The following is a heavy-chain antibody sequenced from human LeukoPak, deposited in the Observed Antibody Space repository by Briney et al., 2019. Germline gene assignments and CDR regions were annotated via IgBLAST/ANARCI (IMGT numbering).Heavy chain of an antibody. CDR2: LYYSGST. V-gene: IGHV4-59*12. CDR1: GGSISSYY. J-gene: IGHJ4*02. D-gene: IGHD7-27*01. CDR3: TRDRSINWGFFDY. Sequence: SETLSLTCTVSGGSISSYYWSWIRQPPGKGLEWIGYLYYSGSTNYNPSLKSRVTISVDTSKNQFSLKLSSVTAADTAVYYCTRDRSINWGFFDYWGQGALVTVSS.